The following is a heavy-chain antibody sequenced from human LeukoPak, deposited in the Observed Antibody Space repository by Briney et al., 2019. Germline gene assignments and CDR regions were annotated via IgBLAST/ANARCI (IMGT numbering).Heavy chain of an antibody. CDR3: ARGLLVVETTGPYYYYGMDV. Sequence: PSETLSLTCAVYGGSFSGYYWSWIRQPPGKGLEWIGEINHSGSTNYNPTLKSRVTISVDTSKNQFSLKLSSVTAADTAVYYCARGLLVVETTGPYYYYGMDVWGQGTTVTVSS. CDR2: INHSGST. CDR1: GGSFSGYY. V-gene: IGHV4-34*01. D-gene: IGHD4-17*01. J-gene: IGHJ6*02.